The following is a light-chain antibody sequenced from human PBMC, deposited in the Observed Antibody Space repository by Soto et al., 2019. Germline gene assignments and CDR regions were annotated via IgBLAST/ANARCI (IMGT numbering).Light chain of an antibody. V-gene: IGKV1-17*01. CDR2: GAS. J-gene: IGKJ5*01. CDR3: QQLNSYPIT. CDR1: QSISSY. Sequence: DIQMTQSPSSLSASVGDRVTITCRASQSISSYLHWYQQKPGKAPKRLIYGASSLQSGVPSRFSGSGSGTEFTLTISSLQPEDFATYFCQQLNSYPITFGQGTRLEIK.